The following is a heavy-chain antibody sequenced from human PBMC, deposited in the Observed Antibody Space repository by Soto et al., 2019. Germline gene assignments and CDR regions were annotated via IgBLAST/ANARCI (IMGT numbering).Heavy chain of an antibody. V-gene: IGHV2-5*02. CDR3: VQSRCGGDCREIYSSHAYNGLDV. J-gene: IGHJ6*02. CDR2: LYWDDDK. Sequence: QVTLKESGPTLVKPTQTLTLTCTVSGLSLRTTGVGVGWVRQPPGKALERLALLYWDDDKRYSPSLRSRLTIAKDISEQQVVLTMTNMDTVDTATDYCVQSRCGGDCREIYSSHAYNGLDVWGQGTTVTVSS. D-gene: IGHD2-21*02. CDR1: GLSLRTTGVG.